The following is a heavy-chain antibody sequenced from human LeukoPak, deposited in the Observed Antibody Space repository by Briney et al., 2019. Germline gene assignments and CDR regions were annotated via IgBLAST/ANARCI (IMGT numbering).Heavy chain of an antibody. V-gene: IGHV3-7*01. Sequence: GGSLRLSCAASGFTFSSYWISWVRQAPGKGLEWVANIKQDGSEKYYVDSVKGRFTISRDNAKNSLYLQMNSLKAEDTAVYYCARARWWNDVFSQYYYMDVWGKGTTVTVSS. CDR1: GFTFSSYW. D-gene: IGHD1-1*01. CDR3: ARARWWNDVFSQYYYMDV. CDR2: IKQDGSEK. J-gene: IGHJ6*03.